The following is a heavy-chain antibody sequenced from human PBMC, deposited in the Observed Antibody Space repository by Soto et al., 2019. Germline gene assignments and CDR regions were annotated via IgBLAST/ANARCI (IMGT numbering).Heavy chain of an antibody. Sequence: GASVKVSCKASGYTFTSYAMHWVRQAPGQRLEWMGWINAGNGNTKYSQKFQGRVTITRDTSASTAYMELSSLRSEDTAVYYCARDRRGGSPSYGMDVWGQGTTVTRSS. CDR2: INAGNGNT. CDR1: GYTFTSYA. CDR3: ARDRRGGSPSYGMDV. V-gene: IGHV1-3*01. D-gene: IGHD2-15*01. J-gene: IGHJ6*02.